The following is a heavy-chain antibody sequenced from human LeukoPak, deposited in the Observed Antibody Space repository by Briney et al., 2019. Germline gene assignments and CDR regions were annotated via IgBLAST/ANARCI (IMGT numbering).Heavy chain of an antibody. Sequence: SETLSLTCAVYGGSFRGYYWSWIRQPPGKGLEWIGEINRSGSTNYNPSLKSRVTISLDTSMKKFSLKLNSVTAADTAVYYCASTERCSTTCPLDYWGQGTLVTVSS. V-gene: IGHV4-34*01. CDR1: GGSFRGYY. CDR2: INRSGST. D-gene: IGHD2-2*01. CDR3: ASTERCSTTCPLDY. J-gene: IGHJ4*02.